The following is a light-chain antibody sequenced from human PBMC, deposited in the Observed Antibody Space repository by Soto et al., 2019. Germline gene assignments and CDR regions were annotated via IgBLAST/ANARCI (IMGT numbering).Light chain of an antibody. CDR2: SAS. V-gene: IGKV3-15*01. Sequence: ELVMTQSPATLSVSPGARATLSCRASQSVSSDLAWYHQKPGQAPRLLIYSASTRATGIPARFSVIVSGTELTITINSLQSEDVEVYDGQQYNNWPRTFGQGTKVDIK. CDR1: QSVSSD. J-gene: IGKJ1*01. CDR3: QQYNNWPRT.